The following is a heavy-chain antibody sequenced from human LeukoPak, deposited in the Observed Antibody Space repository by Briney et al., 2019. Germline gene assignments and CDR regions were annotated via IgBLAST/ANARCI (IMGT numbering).Heavy chain of an antibody. Sequence: GGSLRLSCAASGFTLSNYALHSASQAPGKWRGYVSAISSNVDATFYANSVKGRFTISRDKSKNPLYLQMGSLRAENMAVYYCVRVGNYREFDYWGQGTLVTVSS. CDR1: GFTLSNYA. D-gene: IGHD1-7*01. CDR3: VRVGNYREFDY. V-gene: IGHV3-64*01. J-gene: IGHJ4*02. CDR2: ISSNVDAT.